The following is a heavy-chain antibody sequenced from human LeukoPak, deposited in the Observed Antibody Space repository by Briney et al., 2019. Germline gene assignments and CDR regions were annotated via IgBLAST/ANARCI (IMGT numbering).Heavy chain of an antibody. D-gene: IGHD3-22*01. V-gene: IGHV1-46*01. CDR1: GYSFTSHY. CDR3: ARGSQYYYDSSGYYLGNDY. Sequence: AASVKVSCKASGYSFTSHYMHWVRQAPGQGLEWMGLINPRGTSTIYAEKFQGRVTMTRNTSISTAYMELSSLRSEDTAVYYCARGSQYYYDSSGYYLGNDYWGQGTLVTVSS. CDR2: INPRGTST. J-gene: IGHJ4*02.